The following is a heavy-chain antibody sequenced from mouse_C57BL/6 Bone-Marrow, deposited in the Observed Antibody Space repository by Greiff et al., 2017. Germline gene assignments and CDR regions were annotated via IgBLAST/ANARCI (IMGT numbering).Heavy chain of an antibody. D-gene: IGHD2-1*01. J-gene: IGHJ4*01. Sequence: VQLQQPGAELVRPGSSVKLSCKASGYTFTSYWMDWVKQRPGQGLEWIGNIYPSDSENHYNQKFKDKATLTVDKSSSTSYMQLSSLTSEDSAVYYCARRAGNSGAMDYWGQGTSVTVSS. CDR2: IYPSDSEN. CDR1: GYTFTSYW. CDR3: ARRAGNSGAMDY. V-gene: IGHV1-61*01.